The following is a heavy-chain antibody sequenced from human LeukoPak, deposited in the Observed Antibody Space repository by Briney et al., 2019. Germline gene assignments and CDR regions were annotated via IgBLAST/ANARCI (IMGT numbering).Heavy chain of an antibody. CDR1: GGSISSCY. D-gene: IGHD6-6*01. CDR2: IYTSGST. CDR3: ARTLGGSSSVFFDY. V-gene: IGHV4-4*09. Sequence: SETLSLTCTVSGGSISSCYWSWIRQPPGKGLEWIGYIYTSGSTNYNPSLKSRVTISVDTSKNQFSLKLSSVTAADTAVYYCARTLGGSSSVFFDYWGQGTLVTVSS. J-gene: IGHJ4*02.